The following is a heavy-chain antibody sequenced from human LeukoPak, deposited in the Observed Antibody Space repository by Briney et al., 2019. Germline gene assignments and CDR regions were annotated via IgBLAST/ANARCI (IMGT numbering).Heavy chain of an antibody. CDR2: LYSGGGT. V-gene: IGHV3-53*01. D-gene: IGHD3-10*01. Sequence: SGGSLRLSCAASGFTFSSNYMSWVRQAPGKGLEWVSVLYSGGGTYYSDSVKGRFTISRDNSKNTLCLQMNSLKAEDTAVYYCARDSFYGSGSYFRYTFDYWGQGTLVTVSS. CDR3: ARDSFYGSGSYFRYTFDY. CDR1: GFTFSSNY. J-gene: IGHJ4*02.